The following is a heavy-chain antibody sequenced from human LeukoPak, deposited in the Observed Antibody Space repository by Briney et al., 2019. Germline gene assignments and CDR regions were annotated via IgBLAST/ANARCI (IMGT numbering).Heavy chain of an antibody. CDR1: GFTFSDHY. J-gene: IGHJ4*02. CDR3: ARGDSSGWYAFDY. V-gene: IGHV3-72*01. D-gene: IGHD6-19*01. CDR2: TRNKANRYTT. Sequence: GGSLTLSCAASGFTFSDHYMDWVRPAPGKGLEWVGRTRNKANRYTTEYAASVKGRFTISRDDSKNSLYLQMNSLKTEDTAVYYCARGDSSGWYAFDYWGQGTLVTVSS.